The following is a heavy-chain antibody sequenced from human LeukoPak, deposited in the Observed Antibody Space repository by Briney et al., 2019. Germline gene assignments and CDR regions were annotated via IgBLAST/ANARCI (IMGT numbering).Heavy chain of an antibody. CDR2: IYPSGNT. Sequence: PSQTLSLTCTVSGCSISSDDYYWSWIRQPAGKGLEWIGRIYPSGNTNYNPSLRSLVTISIDTSKNQFSLKLSSVTAADTAVYYCARYFDYWGQGILVTVSS. V-gene: IGHV4-61*02. J-gene: IGHJ4*02. CDR3: ARYFDY. CDR1: GCSISSDDYY.